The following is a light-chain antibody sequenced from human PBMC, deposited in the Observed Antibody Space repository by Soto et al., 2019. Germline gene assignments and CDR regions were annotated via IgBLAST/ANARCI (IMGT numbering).Light chain of an antibody. J-gene: IGLJ1*01. Sequence: QSALTQPPSASGSPGQSVTISCTGTSSDVGGYNYVSWYQQHPGKAPKLIIYEVSKRPSGVPDRFSGSKSGNAASLTDSGLQAEDEADDYCSSFAGGNNFWVFGTGTKVTVL. CDR2: EVS. CDR3: SSFAGGNNFWV. V-gene: IGLV2-8*01. CDR1: SSDVGGYNY.